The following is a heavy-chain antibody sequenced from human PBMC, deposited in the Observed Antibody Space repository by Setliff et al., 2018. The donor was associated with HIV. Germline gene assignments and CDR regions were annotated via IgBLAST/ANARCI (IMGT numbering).Heavy chain of an antibody. CDR2: INWNSGRR. CDR1: GFTFDDYA. CDR3: ARDFTRPTYYFDY. V-gene: IGHV3-9*01. Sequence: PGGSLRLSCAASGFTFDDYAMHWVRQAPGKGLEWVSGINWNSGRRAYADSVQGRFIISRDNAKNSLYLQMNSLRTDDTAVYYCARDFTRPTYYFDYWGQGTLVTVSS. J-gene: IGHJ4*02.